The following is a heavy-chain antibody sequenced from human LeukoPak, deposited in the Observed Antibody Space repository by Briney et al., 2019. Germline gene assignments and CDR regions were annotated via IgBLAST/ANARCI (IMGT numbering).Heavy chain of an antibody. Sequence: GASVKVSCKASGYTFTGYYMHWVRQAPGQGLEWMGWINPNSGGTVYAQKFQGRVTMTRNTSITTAYMELSSLRSEDTAVYYGATWSGFRNFDYWGQGTLVTVSS. J-gene: IGHJ4*02. D-gene: IGHD3-3*01. CDR2: INPNSGGT. V-gene: IGHV1-2*02. CDR1: GYTFTGYY. CDR3: ATWSGFRNFDY.